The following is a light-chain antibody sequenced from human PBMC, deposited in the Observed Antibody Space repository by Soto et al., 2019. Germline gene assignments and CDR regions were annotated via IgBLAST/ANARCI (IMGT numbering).Light chain of an antibody. V-gene: IGKV3D-15*01. J-gene: IGKJ4*01. CDR1: ENVGTN. CDR3: QQYNDWGLS. Sequence: IVLTQSPATLSVSPGERVTLSCRASENVGTNLAWYQQRPGQPPRLLIYGSSTRAAGISATFRGSGSRTVFTLTIGSLQSEDSAVYYCQQYNDWGLSFGGGTRVEIK. CDR2: GSS.